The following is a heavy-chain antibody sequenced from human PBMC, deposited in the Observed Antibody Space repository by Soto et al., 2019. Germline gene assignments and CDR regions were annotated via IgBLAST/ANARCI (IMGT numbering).Heavy chain of an antibody. D-gene: IGHD2-21*02. Sequence: SGPTLVNPTQTLTLTCTFSGFSLSTSGVGVGWIRQPPGKALEWLALIYWYDDKRYSPSLKSRLTITKDTSKNQVVLTMTNMDPVDTATYYCAPLGTYCGGDCYSPYNWFDPWGQGTRVTVSS. CDR2: IYWYDDK. V-gene: IGHV2-5*01. CDR1: GFSLSTSGVG. CDR3: APLGTYCGGDCYSPYNWFDP. J-gene: IGHJ5*02.